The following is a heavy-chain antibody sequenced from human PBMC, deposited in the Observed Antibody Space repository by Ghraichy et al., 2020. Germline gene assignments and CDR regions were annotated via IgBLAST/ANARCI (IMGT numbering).Heavy chain of an antibody. CDR3: ARFTPITMIVVVINVGGAFDM. CDR2: ISSSSSYI. Sequence: GESLNISCAASGFTFSSYSMNWVRQAPGKGLEWVSSISSSSSYIYYADSVKGRFTISRDNAKNSLYLQMNSLRAEDTAVYYCARFTPITMIVVVINVGGAFDMWGQGTMVTVSS. J-gene: IGHJ3*02. D-gene: IGHD3-22*01. V-gene: IGHV3-21*01. CDR1: GFTFSSYS.